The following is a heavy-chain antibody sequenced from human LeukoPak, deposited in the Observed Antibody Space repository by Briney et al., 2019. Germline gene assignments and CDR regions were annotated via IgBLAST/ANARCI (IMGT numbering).Heavy chain of an antibody. J-gene: IGHJ3*02. CDR2: ISYDGSNK. CDR1: GFTFSSYA. Sequence: GGSLRLSCAASGFTFSSYAMHWVRQAPGKGLEWVAVISYDGSNKYYADSVKGRFTISRDNSKNTLYLQMNSLRAEDAAVYYCARGYYDSSGYHDAFDIWGQGTMVTVSS. V-gene: IGHV3-30-3*01. CDR3: ARGYYDSSGYHDAFDI. D-gene: IGHD3-22*01.